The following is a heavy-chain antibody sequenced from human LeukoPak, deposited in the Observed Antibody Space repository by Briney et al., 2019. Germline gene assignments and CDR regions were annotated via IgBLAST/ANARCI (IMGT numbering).Heavy chain of an antibody. D-gene: IGHD3-22*01. J-gene: IGHJ4*02. Sequence: PGGSLRLSCAASGFTFSSYGMHWVRQAPGKGLEWVAVISYDGSNKYYADSVKGRFTISRDNSKNTLYLQMNSLRAEDTAVYYCAKDAYRGDYYDSSGDSNYWGQGTLVTVSS. CDR3: AKDAYRGDYYDSSGDSNY. CDR2: ISYDGSNK. CDR1: GFTFSSYG. V-gene: IGHV3-30*18.